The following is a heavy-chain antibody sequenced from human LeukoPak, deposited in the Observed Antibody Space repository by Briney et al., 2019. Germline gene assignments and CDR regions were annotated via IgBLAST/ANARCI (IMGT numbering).Heavy chain of an antibody. D-gene: IGHD3-10*01. J-gene: IGHJ5*02. CDR2: ISAYNGNT. Sequence: ASVKVSCKASGYTFTSYGISWVRQAPGQGLEWMGWISAYNGNTNYAQKLQGRVTMTTDTSTSTAYMELRSLRSDDTAVYYCARAYAWFGELLSWFDPWGQGTLVTVSS. V-gene: IGHV1-18*01. CDR1: GYTFTSYG. CDR3: ARAYAWFGELLSWFDP.